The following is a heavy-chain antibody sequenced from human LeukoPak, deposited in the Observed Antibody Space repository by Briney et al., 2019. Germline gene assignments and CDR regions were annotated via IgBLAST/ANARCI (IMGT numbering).Heavy chain of an antibody. CDR1: GFTFGDYA. CDR2: IRGKAYGGTT. CDR3: TRGPLRFLEWPYYYYYGMDV. V-gene: IGHV3-49*04. D-gene: IGHD3-3*01. J-gene: IGHJ6*02. Sequence: GRSLRLSCTASGFTFGDYAMSWVRQAPGKGLEWVGFIRGKAYGGTTEYAASVKGRFTISRDDSKSIAYLQMNSLKTEDTAVYYCTRGPLRFLEWPYYYYYGMDVWGQGTTVTVSS.